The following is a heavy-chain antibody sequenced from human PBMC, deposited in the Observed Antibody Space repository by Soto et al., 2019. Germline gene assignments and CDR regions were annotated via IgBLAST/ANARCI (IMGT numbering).Heavy chain of an antibody. V-gene: IGHV1-18*01. D-gene: IGHD2-15*01. CDR1: GYTFTSYG. Sequence: QVQLVQSGAEVKKPGASVKVSCKASGYTFTSYGISWVRQAPGQGLEWMGWISAYNGNTNYAQKPQGRATMTTATPTSTAYMELRSLRSDDTAVYYCARDLVVVAATLYNWFDPWGQGTLVTVSS. CDR3: ARDLVVVAATLYNWFDP. CDR2: ISAYNGNT. J-gene: IGHJ5*02.